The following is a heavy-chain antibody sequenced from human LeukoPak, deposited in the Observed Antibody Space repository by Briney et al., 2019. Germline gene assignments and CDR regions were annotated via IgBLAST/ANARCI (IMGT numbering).Heavy chain of an antibody. CDR2: IYYSGST. Sequence: SETLSLTCTVSGDSISNSGFYWGWIRQPPGKGLGWIGNIYYSGSTYYNSSLKSRVTMSVDTSKNQFSLKLSSVTAADTAVYYCASAYDSSGYLVYWGQGTLVTVSS. CDR1: GDSISNSGFY. CDR3: ASAYDSSGYLVY. V-gene: IGHV4-39*07. J-gene: IGHJ4*02. D-gene: IGHD3-22*01.